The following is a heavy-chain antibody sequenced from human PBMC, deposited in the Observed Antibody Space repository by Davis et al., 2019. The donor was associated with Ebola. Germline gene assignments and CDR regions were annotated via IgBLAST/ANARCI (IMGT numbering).Heavy chain of an antibody. Sequence: SLSPSCAASGLTSSAYTMNWVRQVPGKGMEWVASIISSDRGDIFYTDTAKGRLTISRDNAENSLYLQMNSLRDEDTAVYYCARDRFPMDSSSWYWFDPWGQGTLVTVSS. V-gene: IGHV3-48*02. CDR1: GLTSSAYT. CDR3: ARDRFPMDSSSWYWFDP. CDR2: IISSDRGDI. J-gene: IGHJ5*02. D-gene: IGHD6-13*01.